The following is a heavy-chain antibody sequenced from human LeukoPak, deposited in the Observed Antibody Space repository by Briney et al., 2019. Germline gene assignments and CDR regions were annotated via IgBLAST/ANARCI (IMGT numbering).Heavy chain of an antibody. V-gene: IGHV3-21*01. CDR2: ISSSSSYI. J-gene: IGHJ3*02. CDR1: GFTFSSYS. CDR3: ARARLRIFEAFDI. Sequence: PGGSLRLSCAASGFTFSSYSMNWVRQAPGKGLEWVSSISSSSSYIYYADSVKGRFTISRDNAKNSLYLQMNSLRAEDTAVYYCARARLRIFEAFDIWGQGTMVTVSS.